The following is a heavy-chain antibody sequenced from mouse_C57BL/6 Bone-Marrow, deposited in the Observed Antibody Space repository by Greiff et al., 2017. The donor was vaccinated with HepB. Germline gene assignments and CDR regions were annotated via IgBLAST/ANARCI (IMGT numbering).Heavy chain of an antibody. Sequence: DVKLVESGGGLVQSGRSLRLSCATSGFTFSDFYMAWVRQAPGKGLEWIAASRNKANDYTTEYSASVKGWFIVSRDNSQSILYLQMNALRAEDTSIYYCARDLLLGYDWGQGTSVTVAS. CDR1: GFTFSDFY. CDR2: SRNKANDYTT. CDR3: ARDLLLGYD. D-gene: IGHD1-1*01. J-gene: IGHJ4*01. V-gene: IGHV7-1*01.